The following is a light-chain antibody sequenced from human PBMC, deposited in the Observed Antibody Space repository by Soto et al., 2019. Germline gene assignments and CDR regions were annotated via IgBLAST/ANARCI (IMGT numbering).Light chain of an antibody. CDR3: QEYSNWWT. V-gene: IGKV3-15*01. CDR2: GTS. Sequence: TVMTQSPASLSVSPGERATVSCRASESVGTNVAWYQHKPGQAPRLLIYGTSTRAPGVPARFSGGASGAEFTLTISSLQSEDSAVYYCQEYSNWWTFGQGTKIEIK. CDR1: ESVGTN. J-gene: IGKJ1*01.